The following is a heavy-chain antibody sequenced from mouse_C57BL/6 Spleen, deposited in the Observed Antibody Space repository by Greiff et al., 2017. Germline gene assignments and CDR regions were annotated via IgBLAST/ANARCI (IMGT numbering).Heavy chain of an antibody. CDR2: FYPGSGSI. Sequence: QVQLKQSGAELVKPGASVKLSCKASGYTFTEYTIPWVKQRSGQGLEWIGWFYPGSGSIKYNEKFKDKATLTADKSSSTVYMELSRLTSEDSAVYCCAKHENDYPQYYAMEYWGQGTSVTVSA. J-gene: IGHJ4*01. CDR3: AKHENDYPQYYAMEY. V-gene: IGHV1-62-2*01. D-gene: IGHD2-4*01. CDR1: GYTFTEYT.